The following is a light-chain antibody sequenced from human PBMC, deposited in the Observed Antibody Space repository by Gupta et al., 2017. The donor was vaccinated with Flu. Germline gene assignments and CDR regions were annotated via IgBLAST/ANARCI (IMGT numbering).Light chain of an antibody. V-gene: IGLV3-1*01. Sequence: TCSGNKLGEKYVCWYQQRTGQSPFLVIYQENTRPSGIPERFSGSNSENTATLTISGTQTVDEADYVCQAWGTNTVLFGGGTKLTVL. CDR2: QEN. CDR1: KLGEKY. CDR3: QAWGTNTVL. J-gene: IGLJ2*01.